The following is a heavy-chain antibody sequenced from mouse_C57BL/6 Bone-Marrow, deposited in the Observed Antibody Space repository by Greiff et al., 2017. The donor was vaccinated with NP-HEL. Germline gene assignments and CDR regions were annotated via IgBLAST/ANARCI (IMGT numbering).Heavy chain of an antibody. CDR1: GYTFTSYW. Sequence: VQLQQPGAELVKPGASVKLSCKASGYTFTSYWMHWVKQRPGRGLEWIGRIDPNSGGTKYNEKFKSKATLTVDKPSSTAYMQRSSLTSEDSAVYYCARRGWLRWYFDVWGTGTTVTVSS. V-gene: IGHV1-72*01. J-gene: IGHJ1*03. D-gene: IGHD2-3*01. CDR3: ARRGWLRWYFDV. CDR2: IDPNSGGT.